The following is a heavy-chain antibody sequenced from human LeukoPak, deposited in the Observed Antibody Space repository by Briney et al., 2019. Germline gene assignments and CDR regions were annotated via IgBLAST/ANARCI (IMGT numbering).Heavy chain of an antibody. CDR2: IYYSGST. Sequence: SETLSLTCTVSGGSISSSNYYWGWIRQPPGKGLEWIGTIYYSGSTYYNPSLKSRVTISVDTSRNQFSLKLSSVTAADTAVYYCARLNGNYHRFDYWGQGILVTVSS. D-gene: IGHD1-7*01. CDR1: GGSISSSNYY. V-gene: IGHV4-39*01. J-gene: IGHJ4*02. CDR3: ARLNGNYHRFDY.